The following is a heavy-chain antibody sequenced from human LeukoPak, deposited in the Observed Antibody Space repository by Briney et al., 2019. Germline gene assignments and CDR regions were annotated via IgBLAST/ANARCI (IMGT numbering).Heavy chain of an antibody. CDR2: IKQDGSEK. J-gene: IGHJ4*02. CDR3: ARDLRDGSGSYYNTYDY. D-gene: IGHD3-10*01. V-gene: IGHV3-7*03. CDR1: GFTFSSYW. Sequence: GGSLRLSCAASGFTFSSYWMNWVRQAPGKGLEWVANIKQDGSEKYYVDSVKGRFTISRDNAKNSLYLQMNSLRAEDTAVYYCARDLRDGSGSYYNTYDYWGQGTLVTVSS.